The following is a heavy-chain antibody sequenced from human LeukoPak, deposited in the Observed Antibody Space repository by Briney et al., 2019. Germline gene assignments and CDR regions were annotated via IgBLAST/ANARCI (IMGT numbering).Heavy chain of an antibody. CDR1: RFTFSSYG. CDR3: AKDGRGWEPPSGYFDY. J-gene: IGHJ4*02. CDR2: ISYDGSNK. D-gene: IGHD1-26*01. Sequence: PGGSLRLSCAASRFTFSSYGMHWVRQAPGKGLEWVAVISYDGSNKYYADSVKGRFTISRDNSKNTLYLQMNSLRTEDTAVYFCAKDGRGWEPPSGYFDYWGQGTLVTVSS. V-gene: IGHV3-30*18.